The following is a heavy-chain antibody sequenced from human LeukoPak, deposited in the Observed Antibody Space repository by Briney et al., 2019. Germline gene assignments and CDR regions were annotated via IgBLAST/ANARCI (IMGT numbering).Heavy chain of an antibody. D-gene: IGHD3-16*01. CDR2: INPNSGGT. CDR3: ARGRYARPDY. CDR1: GYTFTGYY. V-gene: IGHV1-2*06. J-gene: IGHJ4*02. Sequence: GASVKVSCKASGYTFTGYYMHGVRQAPGQGLEWMGRINPNSGGTKHAQKFQGRVTMTRDTSISTAYMEVSRLRSDDTAVYYCARGRYARPDYWGQGTLVTVSS.